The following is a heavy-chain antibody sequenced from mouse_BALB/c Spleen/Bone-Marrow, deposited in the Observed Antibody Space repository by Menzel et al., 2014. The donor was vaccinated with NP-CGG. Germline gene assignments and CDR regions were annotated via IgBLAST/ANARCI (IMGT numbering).Heavy chain of an antibody. CDR1: GFNIKDTY. J-gene: IGHJ4*01. Sequence: VQLQQSGAELVEPGASVKLSCTASGFNIKDTYMHWVKQRPEQGLEWIGRIDPADGNTKYDPKFQGKATITADTSSNTAYLQLSSLTSEDTAVYYCARWEYYAMDYWGQGTSVTVSS. CDR3: ARWEYYAMDY. V-gene: IGHV14-3*02. D-gene: IGHD4-1*01. CDR2: IDPADGNT.